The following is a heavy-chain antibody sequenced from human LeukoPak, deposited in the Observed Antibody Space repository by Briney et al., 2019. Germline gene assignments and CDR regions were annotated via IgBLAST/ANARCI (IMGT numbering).Heavy chain of an antibody. CDR2: INHSGST. D-gene: IGHD6-25*01. Sequence: SETLSLTCAVYGGSFSGYYWSWIRQPPGKGLEWIGEINHSGSTNYNPSPKSRVTISVDTSKNQFSLKLSSVTAADTAVYYCARQIVWYSSGAPAFDIWGQGTMVTVSS. CDR3: ARQIVWYSSGAPAFDI. V-gene: IGHV4-34*01. CDR1: GGSFSGYY. J-gene: IGHJ3*02.